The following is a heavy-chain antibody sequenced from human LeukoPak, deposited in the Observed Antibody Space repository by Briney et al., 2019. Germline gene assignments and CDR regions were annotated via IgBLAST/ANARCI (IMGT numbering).Heavy chain of an antibody. D-gene: IGHD6-19*01. Sequence: PSETLSLTCTVSGGSISSYYWSWIRQPAGKGLEWIGRIYTSGSTNYNPSLKSRVTMSVDTSKNQFSLKLSSVTAVGTAVYYCASNWQWLALDVFDIWGQGTMVTVS. J-gene: IGHJ3*02. CDR2: IYTSGST. V-gene: IGHV4-4*07. CDR1: GGSISSYY. CDR3: ASNWQWLALDVFDI.